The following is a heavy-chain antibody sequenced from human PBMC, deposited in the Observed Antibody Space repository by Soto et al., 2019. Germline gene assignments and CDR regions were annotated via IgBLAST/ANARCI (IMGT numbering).Heavy chain of an antibody. V-gene: IGHV1-2*04. J-gene: IGHJ6*02. Sequence: GASVKVSCKASGYTFTGYYMHWVRQAPGQGLEWMGWINPNSGGTNYAQKFQGWVTMTRDTSISTAYMELSRLRSDDTAVYYCARGGSSRSLYYYGMDVWGQGTTVTVSS. D-gene: IGHD6-6*01. CDR3: ARGGSSRSLYYYGMDV. CDR1: GYTFTGYY. CDR2: INPNSGGT.